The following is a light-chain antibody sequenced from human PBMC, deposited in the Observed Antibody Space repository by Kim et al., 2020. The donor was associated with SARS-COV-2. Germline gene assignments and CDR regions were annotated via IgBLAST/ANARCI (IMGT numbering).Light chain of an antibody. J-gene: IGKJ2*01. CDR3: QQTYDTPYT. CDR2: GAS. CDR1: QTIWRY. V-gene: IGKV1-39*01. Sequence: STSRGDRVINTSRARQTIWRYLNWYQQTPEKAHKDLICGASNLQDGVLTGFRGSGSGTDFTLTISSLQPEDFATYYCQQTYDTPYTFGQGTKLDIK.